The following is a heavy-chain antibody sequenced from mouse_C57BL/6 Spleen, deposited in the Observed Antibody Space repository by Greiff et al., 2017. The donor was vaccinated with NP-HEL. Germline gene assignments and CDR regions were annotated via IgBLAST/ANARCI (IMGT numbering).Heavy chain of an antibody. CDR1: GYSFTGYY. V-gene: IGHV1-43*01. CDR2: INPSTGGT. Sequence: EVQLQQSGPELVKPGASVKISCKASGYSFTGYYMHWVKQSSEKSLEWIGEINPSTGGTSYNQKFKGKATLTVDKSSSTAYMQLKSLTSEDSAVYYCARGRYYGSSYGFYAMDYWGQGTSVTVSS. J-gene: IGHJ4*01. D-gene: IGHD1-1*01. CDR3: ARGRYYGSSYGFYAMDY.